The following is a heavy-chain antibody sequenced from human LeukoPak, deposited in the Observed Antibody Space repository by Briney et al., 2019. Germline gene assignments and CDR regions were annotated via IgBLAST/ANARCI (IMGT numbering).Heavy chain of an antibody. CDR3: ATLMFPPIYGSGYYIDV. Sequence: GGSLRLSCAASGFTVSGNYMSWVRQPPGKGLEWVSHIYSGGSTFYADSVKGRFTVSRGNSKNTLYLHMNSLRADDTAVYYCATLMFPPIYGSGYYIDVWGKGTRVTATS. V-gene: IGHV3-53*01. J-gene: IGHJ6*03. CDR2: IYSGGST. CDR1: GFTVSGNY. D-gene: IGHD3-10*01.